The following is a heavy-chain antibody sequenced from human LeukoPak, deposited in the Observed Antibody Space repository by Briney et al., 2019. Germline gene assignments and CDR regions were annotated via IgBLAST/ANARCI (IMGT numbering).Heavy chain of an antibody. D-gene: IGHD6-13*01. CDR2: IKQDGSEK. CDR1: GSTFSSYW. CDR3: ARGGSSSMYNWFDP. V-gene: IGHV3-7*03. J-gene: IGHJ5*02. Sequence: GGSLRLSCAASGSTFSSYWMSWVRQAPGKGLEWVANIKQDGSEKYYVDSVKGRFTISRDNAKNSLYLQMNSLRAEDTAVYYCARGGSSSMYNWFDPWGQGTLVTVSS.